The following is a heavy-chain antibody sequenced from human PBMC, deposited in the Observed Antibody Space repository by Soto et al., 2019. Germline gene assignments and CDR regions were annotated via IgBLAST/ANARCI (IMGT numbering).Heavy chain of an antibody. CDR2: IYHSGST. V-gene: IGHV4-4*02. J-gene: IGHJ5*02. CDR1: SGSISSSNW. Sequence: QVQLQESGPGLVKPSGTLSLTCAVSSGSISSSNWWSWVRQPPGKGLEWIGEIYHSGSTNYNPSLKSRVTISVDKSKNQFSLKLSSVTAADTAVYYCARVTKHYDILTGYGSYGNWFDPWGQGTLVTVSS. CDR3: ARVTKHYDILTGYGSYGNWFDP. D-gene: IGHD3-9*01.